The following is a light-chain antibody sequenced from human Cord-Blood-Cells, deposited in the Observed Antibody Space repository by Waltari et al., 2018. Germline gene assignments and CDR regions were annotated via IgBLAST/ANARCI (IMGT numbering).Light chain of an antibody. V-gene: IGLV2-23*01. CDR3: CSYAGSSTWV. CDR2: EGS. J-gene: IGLJ3*02. CDR1: SSDVGSYNL. Sequence: QSALTQPASVSGSPGQSITISCTGTSSDVGSYNLVPCYQQHPGQAPKLMIYEGSKRPSGVSNRFSGSKSGNTASLTISGLQAEDEADYYCCSYAGSSTWVFGGGTKLTVL.